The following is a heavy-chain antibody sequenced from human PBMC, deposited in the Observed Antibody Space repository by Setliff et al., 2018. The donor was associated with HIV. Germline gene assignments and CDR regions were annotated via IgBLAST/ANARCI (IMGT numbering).Heavy chain of an antibody. J-gene: IGHJ6*02. CDR1: NGSISSGVSY. CDR3: ARERGSSSGYYYYGMDV. Sequence: PSETLSLTCAVSNGSISSGVSYWSRIRPLPGKGLEWIGHISYTGSTYYNPSLKSRLTISIDTSKNKFSLKLSSVTAADTAVYYCARERGSSSGYYYYGMDVWGQGTTVTVSS. CDR2: ISYTGST. V-gene: IGHV4-31*11. D-gene: IGHD6-6*01.